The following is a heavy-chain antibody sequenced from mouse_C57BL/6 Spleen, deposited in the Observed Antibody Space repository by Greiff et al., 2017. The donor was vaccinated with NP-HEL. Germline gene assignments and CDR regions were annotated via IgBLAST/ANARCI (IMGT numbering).Heavy chain of an antibody. V-gene: IGHV1-64*01. J-gene: IGHJ2*01. CDR3: EREDYYGNPAWFAY. CDR1: GYTFTSYW. CDR2: IHPNSGST. D-gene: IGHD2-1*01. Sequence: QVQLQQPGAELVKPGASVKLSCKASGYTFTSYWMHWVKQRPGQGLEWIGMIHPNSGSTNYNEKFKSKATLTVDKPTSTAYMQLSSLTSEDSAVYYCEREDYYGNPAWFAYWGQGTTLTVSS.